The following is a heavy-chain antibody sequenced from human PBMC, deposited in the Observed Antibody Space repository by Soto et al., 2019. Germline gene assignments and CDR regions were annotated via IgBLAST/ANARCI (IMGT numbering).Heavy chain of an antibody. CDR2: IYHSGST. CDR3: VSSETYYDFWSGYYTGGWFDP. CDR1: GYSISSGYY. D-gene: IGHD3-3*01. V-gene: IGHV4-38-2*01. J-gene: IGHJ5*02. Sequence: PSETLSLTCAVSGYSISSGYYWGWIRQPPGKGLEWIGSIYHSGSTCYNPSLKSRVTISVDTSKNQFSLKLSSVTAADTAVYYCVSSETYYDFWSGYYTGGWFDPWGQGTLVTVSS.